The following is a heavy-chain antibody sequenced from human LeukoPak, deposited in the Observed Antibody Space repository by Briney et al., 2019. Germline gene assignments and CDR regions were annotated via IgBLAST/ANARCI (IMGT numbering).Heavy chain of an antibody. CDR3: ARGVSGSGFDY. J-gene: IGHJ4*02. V-gene: IGHV6-1*01. CDR2: IYYRSKWSN. D-gene: IGHD3-10*01. CDR1: GDSVSSNSAA. Sequence: SQTLSLTCAISGDSVSSNSAAWNWIRLSPSRGLDWLGRIYYRSKWSNDYAVSVKSRISINADTSKNQFSMHLNSVTPEDAAMYFCARGVSGSGFDYWGQGTLVTVSS.